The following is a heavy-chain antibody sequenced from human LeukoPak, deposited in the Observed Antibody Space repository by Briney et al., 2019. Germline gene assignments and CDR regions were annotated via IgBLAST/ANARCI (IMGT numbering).Heavy chain of an antibody. V-gene: IGHV3-30*04. D-gene: IGHD2-21*02. CDR3: ARGATVTATSFDY. CDR2: ISYDGSNK. J-gene: IGHJ4*02. Sequence: PGRSLRLSCAASGFTFSSYAMHWVRQAPGKGLEWVAVISYDGSNKYYADSVKGRFTISRDSSKNTLYLQMNSLRAEDTAVYYCARGATVTATSFDYWGQGTLVTVSS. CDR1: GFTFSSYA.